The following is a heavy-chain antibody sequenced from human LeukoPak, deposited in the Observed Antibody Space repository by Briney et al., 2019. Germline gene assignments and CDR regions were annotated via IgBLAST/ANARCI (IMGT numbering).Heavy chain of an antibody. CDR3: ARGTMATGYYGMDV. CDR2: MNPNSGNT. V-gene: IGHV1-8*01. D-gene: IGHD3-10*01. CDR1: GYTFTSYD. J-gene: IGHJ6*02. Sequence: ASVKVSCKASGYTFTSYDINWVRQATGQGLEWMGWMNPNSGNTGYAQKFQGRVTTTRNTSISTAYMELSSLRSEDTAVYYCARGTMATGYYGMDVWGQGTTVTVSS.